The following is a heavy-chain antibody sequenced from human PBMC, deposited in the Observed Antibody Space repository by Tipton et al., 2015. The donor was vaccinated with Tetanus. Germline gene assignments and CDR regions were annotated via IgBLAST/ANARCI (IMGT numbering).Heavy chain of an antibody. CDR1: GGSFSNYY. D-gene: IGHD7-27*01. J-gene: IGHJ5*02. V-gene: IGHV4-59*04. Sequence: TLSLTCAVYGGSFSNYYLTWIRQPPGQGLEWIGSVYFSGSTYHSPSLKSRVTMSVDTSKNQFSLKLDSVTATDTAIYYCARQLWGYWFDPWGQGTLVIVSS. CDR3: ARQLWGYWFDP. CDR2: VYFSGST.